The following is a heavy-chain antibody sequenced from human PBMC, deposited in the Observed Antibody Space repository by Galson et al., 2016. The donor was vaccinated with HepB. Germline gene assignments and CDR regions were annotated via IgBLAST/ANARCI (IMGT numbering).Heavy chain of an antibody. V-gene: IGHV5-51*01. CDR2: IYPGDSYT. J-gene: IGHJ5*02. Sequence: QSGAEVKKPGESLKISCKASGYNFSSDWIGWVRQMSGKGLEWVGIIYPGDSYTTYSPSFQGQVTISADKSIRTAYLQWRSLKASDTAMYYCARRQVMVGSRDWFDPWGQGTLVTVSS. CDR3: ARRQVMVGSRDWFDP. CDR1: GYNFSSDW. D-gene: IGHD1-26*01.